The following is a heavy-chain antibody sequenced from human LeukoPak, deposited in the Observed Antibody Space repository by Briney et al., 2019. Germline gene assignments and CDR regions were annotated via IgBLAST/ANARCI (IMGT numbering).Heavy chain of an antibody. V-gene: IGHV3-23*01. CDR3: AKHVVGIEGYFDY. CDR1: GFTFSSYA. D-gene: IGHD1-26*01. Sequence: PGGSLRLSCAASGFTFSSYAMSWVRQAPGKGLEWVSAFSGCGGSTYYADSVKGRFTISRDNSKNTLYLQMNSLRAEDTAVYYCAKHVVGIEGYFDYWGQGTLVTVSS. J-gene: IGHJ4*02. CDR2: FSGCGGST.